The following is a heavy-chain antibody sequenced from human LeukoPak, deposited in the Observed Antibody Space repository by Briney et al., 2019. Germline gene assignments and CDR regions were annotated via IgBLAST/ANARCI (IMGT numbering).Heavy chain of an antibody. J-gene: IGHJ6*03. Sequence: SETLSLTCTVSGGSISSYYWSWIRQPPGKGLEWIGEINHSGSTNYNPSLKSRVTISVDTSKNQFSLKLSSVTAADTAVYYCARARITDYYYYYMDVWGKGTTVTVSS. D-gene: IGHD3-3*01. CDR1: GGSISSYY. CDR2: INHSGST. CDR3: ARARITDYYYYYMDV. V-gene: IGHV4-34*01.